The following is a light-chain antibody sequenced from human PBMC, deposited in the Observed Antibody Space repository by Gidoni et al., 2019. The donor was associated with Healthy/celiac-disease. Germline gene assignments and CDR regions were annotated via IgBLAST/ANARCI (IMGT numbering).Light chain of an antibody. CDR3: SSYAGSNNLV. CDR1: SSDVGGYNY. Sequence: QSALIQPPSASGSPGQSVTISCTGTSSDVGGYNYVSWYQQHPGKASKLMIYEVSKRPSGVPDRFFGSKSGNTASLTVSGLQAEDEADYYCSSYAGSNNLVFGGGTKLTVL. CDR2: EVS. J-gene: IGLJ2*01. V-gene: IGLV2-8*01.